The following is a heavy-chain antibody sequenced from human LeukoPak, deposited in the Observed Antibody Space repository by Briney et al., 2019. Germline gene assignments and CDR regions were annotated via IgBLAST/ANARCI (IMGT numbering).Heavy chain of an antibody. J-gene: IGHJ4*02. D-gene: IGHD1-26*01. Sequence: SETLSLTCAVYGGSFSGYYWSWIRQPPGKGLEWIGEINHSGSTNYNPSLKSRDTISVDTSKNQFSLKLSSVTAADTAVYYCARGWAGRPGYFDYWGQGTLVTVSS. CDR3: ARGWAGRPGYFDY. CDR1: GGSFSGYY. V-gene: IGHV4-34*01. CDR2: INHSGST.